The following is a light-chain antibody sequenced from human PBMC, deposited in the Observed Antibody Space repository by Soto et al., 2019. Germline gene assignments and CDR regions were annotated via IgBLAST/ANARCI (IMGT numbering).Light chain of an antibody. J-gene: IGLJ2*01. CDR1: SSDVGGNNC. CDR2: EVS. Sequence: QSALTQPPSASGSPGQSVTISCTGTSSDVGGNNCVSCYQLHPGKAPKLMIYEVSKRPSGVPDRFSGSKSGNTASLTVSGLQAEDEADYYCSSYAGSNIPVVFGGGTKLTVL. CDR3: SSYAGSNIPVV. V-gene: IGLV2-8*01.